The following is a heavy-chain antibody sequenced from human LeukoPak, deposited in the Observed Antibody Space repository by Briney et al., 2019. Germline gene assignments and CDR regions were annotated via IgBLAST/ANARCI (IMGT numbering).Heavy chain of an antibody. J-gene: IGHJ4*02. V-gene: IGHV3-48*03. CDR1: GFTFSQYE. Sequence: GGSLRLSCAGSGFTFSQYEMNWVRQAPRKGLEWISYISTSSTTIYYADSVKGRFTISRDDAKNSLYLQMNSLRAEDTAVYYCARDEGSWNYEYWGQGTLVTVSS. D-gene: IGHD1-7*01. CDR2: ISTSSTTI. CDR3: ARDEGSWNYEY.